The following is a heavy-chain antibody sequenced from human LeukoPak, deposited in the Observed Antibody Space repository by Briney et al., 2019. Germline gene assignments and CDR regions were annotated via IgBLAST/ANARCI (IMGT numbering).Heavy chain of an antibody. CDR3: ATYRQVLLPFES. CDR2: IFPSGGEI. D-gene: IGHD2-8*02. CDR1: GFTFSTYW. J-gene: IGHJ4*02. Sequence: GGSLRLSCAASGFTFSTYWMTWVRQPPGKGLEWVSSIFPSGGEIHYADSVRGRFTISRDNSKSTLSLQMNSPRAEDTAIYYCATYRQVLLPFESWGQGTLVTVSS. V-gene: IGHV3-23*01.